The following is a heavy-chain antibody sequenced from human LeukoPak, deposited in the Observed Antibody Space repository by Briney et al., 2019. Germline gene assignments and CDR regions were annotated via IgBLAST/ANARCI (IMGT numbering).Heavy chain of an antibody. CDR3: AKAFSSYYDCSGPLDY. Sequence: GRSLRLSCAASGFTFDDYAMHWVRQAPGKGLEWVSGISWNSGSIGYADSVKGRFTISRDNAKNSLYLQMNSLRAEDTALYYCAKAFSSYYDCSGPLDYWGQGTLVTVSS. D-gene: IGHD3-22*01. CDR1: GFTFDDYA. V-gene: IGHV3-9*01. CDR2: ISWNSGSI. J-gene: IGHJ4*02.